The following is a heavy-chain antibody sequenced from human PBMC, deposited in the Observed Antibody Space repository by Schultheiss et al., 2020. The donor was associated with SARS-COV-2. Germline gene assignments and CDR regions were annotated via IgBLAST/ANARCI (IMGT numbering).Heavy chain of an antibody. CDR2: ISWNSGSI. CDR1: GFTFDDYA. CDR3: ARDTSDYAGLDAFDI. V-gene: IGHV3-9*01. Sequence: GGSLRLSCAASGFTFDDYAMHWVRQAPGKGLEWVSGISWNSGSIGYADSVKGRFTISRDNAKNSLYLQMNSLRAEDTAVYYCARDTSDYAGLDAFDIWGQGTMVTVSS. J-gene: IGHJ3*02. D-gene: IGHD4-17*01.